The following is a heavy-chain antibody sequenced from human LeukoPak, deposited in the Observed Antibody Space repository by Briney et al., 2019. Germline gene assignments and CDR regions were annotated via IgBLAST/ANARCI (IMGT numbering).Heavy chain of an antibody. D-gene: IGHD3-10*01. CDR3: AREPHYYGSGSGDY. CDR2: INPNSGGT. J-gene: IGHJ4*02. CDR1: GYTFTGYY. V-gene: IGHV1-2*02. Sequence: ASVKVSCKASGYTFTGYYMHWVRQAPGQGLEWMRWINPNSGGTNYAQKFQGRVTMTRDTSISTAYMELSRLRSDDTAVYYCAREPHYYGSGSGDYWGQGTLVTVSS.